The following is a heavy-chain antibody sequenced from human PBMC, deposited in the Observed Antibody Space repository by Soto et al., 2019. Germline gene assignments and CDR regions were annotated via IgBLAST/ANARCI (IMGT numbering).Heavy chain of an antibody. CDR3: ARDIPRDSFYYGMDV. CDR2: IIPIFGTA. CDR1: GGTFSSYA. Sequence: ASVKVSCKASGGTFSSYAISWVRQAPGQGLEWMGGIIPIFGTANYAQKFQGRVTITADESTSTAYMELSSLKASDTAMYYCARDIPRDSFYYGMDVWGQGTTVTVSS. D-gene: IGHD3-9*01. J-gene: IGHJ6*02. V-gene: IGHV1-69*13.